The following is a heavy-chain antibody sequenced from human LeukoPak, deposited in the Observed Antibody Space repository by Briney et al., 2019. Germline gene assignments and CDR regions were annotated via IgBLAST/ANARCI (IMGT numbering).Heavy chain of an antibody. CDR3: ARECAIFERPDHHWFDP. CDR1: GGSVSSGSYY. J-gene: IGHJ5*02. D-gene: IGHD3-3*01. Sequence: KTSETLSLTCTVSGGSVSSGSYYWSWIRQPPGKGLEWIGYIYYSGSANYNPSLKSRVTISVDTSKNQFSLKLSSVTAADTAVYYCARECAIFERPDHHWFDPWGQGTLVTVSS. CDR2: IYYSGSA. V-gene: IGHV4-61*01.